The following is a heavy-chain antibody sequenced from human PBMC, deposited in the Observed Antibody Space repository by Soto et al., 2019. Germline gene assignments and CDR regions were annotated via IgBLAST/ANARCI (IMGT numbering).Heavy chain of an antibody. D-gene: IGHD1-7*01. J-gene: IGHJ6*03. V-gene: IGHV6-1*01. Sequence: PSQTLSLTCAISGDSVSSNSAAWNWIRQSPSRGLEWLGRTYYRSKWYNDYAVSVKSRITIIPDTSKNQFSLQLNSVTPEDTAVYYCAREENNWNYPYYYYMDVWGKGTTVTVSS. CDR2: TYYRSKWYN. CDR1: GDSVSSNSAA. CDR3: AREENNWNYPYYYYMDV.